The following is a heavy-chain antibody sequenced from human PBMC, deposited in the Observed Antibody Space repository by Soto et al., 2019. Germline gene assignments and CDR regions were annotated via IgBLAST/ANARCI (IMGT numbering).Heavy chain of an antibody. CDR3: ARRSRRIAAALDY. CDR1: GGSISSYY. J-gene: IGHJ4*02. Sequence: SETLSLTCTVSGGSISSYYWSWIRQPPGKGLEWIGYIYYSGSTNYNPSLKSRVTISVDTSKNQFSLKLSSVTAADTAVYYCARRSRRIAAALDYWGQGTLVTVSS. CDR2: IYYSGST. V-gene: IGHV4-59*01. D-gene: IGHD6-13*01.